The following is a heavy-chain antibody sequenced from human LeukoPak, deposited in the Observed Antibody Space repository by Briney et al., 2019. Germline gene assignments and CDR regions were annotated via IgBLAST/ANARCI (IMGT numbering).Heavy chain of an antibody. J-gene: IGHJ5*02. D-gene: IGHD3-3*01. Sequence: ASVTDSSKASGYTFTSYGISWVRQAPGQGLEWMGWISAYNGNTNYAQKLQGRVTMTTDTSTSTAYMELRSLRSDDTAVYYCARGSLEWSYNWLHLWGEGTLVTVSS. CDR2: ISAYNGNT. V-gene: IGHV1-18*01. CDR3: ARGSLEWSYNWLHL. CDR1: GYTFTSYG.